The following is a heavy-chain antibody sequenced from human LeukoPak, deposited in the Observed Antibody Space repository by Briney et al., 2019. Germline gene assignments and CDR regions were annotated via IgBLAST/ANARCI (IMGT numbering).Heavy chain of an antibody. V-gene: IGHV6-1*01. J-gene: IGHJ3*02. D-gene: IGHD1-1*01. Sequence: SQALSLTFALSGDSVSINSAAWSWIRQSPSRGLEWLGSTYYRSKWYNDYAVSVKSRITINPDTSKIQFSLQLNSVTPEDTAVYYCATGAGRVPNAFDIWGQGTMVSVSS. CDR3: ATGAGRVPNAFDI. CDR2: TYYRSKWYN. CDR1: GDSVSINSAA.